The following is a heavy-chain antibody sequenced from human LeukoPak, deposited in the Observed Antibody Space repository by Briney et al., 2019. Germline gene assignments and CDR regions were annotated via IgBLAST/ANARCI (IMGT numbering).Heavy chain of an antibody. CDR2: INPNSGGT. J-gene: IGHJ4*02. CDR1: GYTFTGYY. Sequence: ASVKVSCKASGYTFTGYYIHWVRPAPGQGLEWMGWINPNSGGTNYAQKLQSRVTMTRDRSINTAYMDPRSLTYDDTAVYYCARDKPAEAALDFWGQGTLVTVSS. CDR3: ARDKPAEAALDF. V-gene: IGHV1-2*02.